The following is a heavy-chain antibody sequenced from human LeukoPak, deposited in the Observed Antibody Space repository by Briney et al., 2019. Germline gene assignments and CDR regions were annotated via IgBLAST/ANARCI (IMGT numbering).Heavy chain of an antibody. CDR3: ARDSCTYDYADCYFDY. J-gene: IGHJ4*02. Sequence: SETLSLTCTVSGYSISSGYYWGWIRQPPGKGLEWFGSMYHSGTTYYNPSLKSRLTISLDTSKTQFSLRLNSVTAADTAVYFCARDSCTYDYADCYFDYWGQGTLVTVSS. CDR1: GYSISSGYY. CDR2: MYHSGTT. D-gene: IGHD4/OR15-4a*01. V-gene: IGHV4-38-2*02.